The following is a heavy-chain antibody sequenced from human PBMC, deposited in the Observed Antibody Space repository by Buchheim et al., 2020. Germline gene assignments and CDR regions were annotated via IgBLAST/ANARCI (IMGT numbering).Heavy chain of an antibody. Sequence: EVQLVESGGGLVQPGGSLRLSCAASGFIFSTYAMSWVRQAPGKGLEWVSSIRDGGGKTYYADSVMGRFTIFRDNSRNTLNLQMNSLRAEDTAVYYCAKDPSLSGTYFDYWGQGTL. V-gene: IGHV3-23*04. D-gene: IGHD1-26*01. CDR1: GFIFSTYA. CDR2: IRDGGGKT. J-gene: IGHJ4*02. CDR3: AKDPSLSGTYFDY.